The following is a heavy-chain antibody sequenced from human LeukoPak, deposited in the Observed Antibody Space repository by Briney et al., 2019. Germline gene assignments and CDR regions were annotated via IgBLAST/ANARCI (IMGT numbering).Heavy chain of an antibody. D-gene: IGHD1-26*01. CDR1: GFTVSSNF. CDR2: IYNDGTT. J-gene: IGHJ6*03. V-gene: IGHV3-53*01. CDR3: AKRGRGSYGDYYYYMAV. Sequence: GGSLRLSCAASGFTVSSNFMSWVRQAPGKGLDWVSLIYNDGTTYYADSVKGRFTISRDNSKNTLYLQMNSLRAEDTAVYYCAKRGRGSYGDYYYYMAVGGKGTTVTVSS.